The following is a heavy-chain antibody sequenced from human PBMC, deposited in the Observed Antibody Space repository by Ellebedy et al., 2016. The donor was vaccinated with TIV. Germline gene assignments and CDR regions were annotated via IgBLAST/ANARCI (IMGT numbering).Heavy chain of an antibody. J-gene: IGHJ4*02. CDR1: GCTFSSYA. D-gene: IGHD2/OR15-2a*01. CDR3: ATSTTFVAGGRADY. CDR2: VIPIFGTA. V-gene: IGHV1-69*13. Sequence: AASVKVSCKASGCTFSSYAITWVRQAPGQGLESMGGVIPIFGTAHDAQKFPGRVTFTADESATTAYMELRTLRSDDTGIYYCATSTTFVAGGRADYWGQGTLVTVSS.